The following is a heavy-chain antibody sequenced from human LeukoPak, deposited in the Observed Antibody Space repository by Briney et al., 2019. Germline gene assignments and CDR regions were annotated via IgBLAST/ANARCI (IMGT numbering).Heavy chain of an antibody. Sequence: GGSLRLSCVASGYDFGGYTFTWVRQAPGKGLEYVSSISKSSALKYYAESVRGRFTISRDNAENSLYLQMNNLRAEDTAVYYCARPRGCGSARCNNFDYWGQGTLVTVSS. V-gene: IGHV3-21*01. CDR3: ARPRGCGSARCNNFDY. CDR1: GYDFGGYT. D-gene: IGHD2-2*01. CDR2: ISKSSALK. J-gene: IGHJ4*02.